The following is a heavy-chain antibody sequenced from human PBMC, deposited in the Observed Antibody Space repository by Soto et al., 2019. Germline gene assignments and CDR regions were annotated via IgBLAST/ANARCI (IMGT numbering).Heavy chain of an antibody. CDR3: AKFLYQLQPLEF. Sequence: VGSLRLSCAASGFTFNDYAMSWVRQAPGKGLEWVAHISSSGFATNYADSVKGRITISRDNPKNTLYLQIHSLRVEDTAVYYCAKFLYQLQPLEFWGQGTLVTVSS. D-gene: IGHD3-16*01. V-gene: IGHV3-23*01. CDR1: GFTFNDYA. J-gene: IGHJ4*02. CDR2: ISSSGFAT.